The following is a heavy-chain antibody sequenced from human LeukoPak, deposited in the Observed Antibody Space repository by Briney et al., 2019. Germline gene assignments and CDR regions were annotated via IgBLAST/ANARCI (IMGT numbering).Heavy chain of an antibody. V-gene: IGHV3-23*01. CDR1: GFTFSSYA. Sequence: PGGSLRLSCAASGFTFSSYAMSWVRQAPGKGLEWVSAISGSGGSTYYADSVKGRFTISRDNAKNSLYLQMNSLRAEDTAVYYCARGPQLEPFDYWGQGTLVTVSS. CDR3: ARGPQLEPFDY. D-gene: IGHD1-1*01. J-gene: IGHJ4*02. CDR2: ISGSGGST.